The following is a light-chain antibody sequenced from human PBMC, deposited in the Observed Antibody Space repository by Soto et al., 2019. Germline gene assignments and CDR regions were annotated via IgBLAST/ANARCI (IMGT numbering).Light chain of an antibody. CDR3: SSYTSSSTVL. Sequence: QSALTQPASVSGSLGQSITISCTGTSSDVGGYNYVSWYQQHPGKDPKVVIFDVTKRPSGVSSRFSGSKSGNTASLTVSGLQAEDEGDYYCSSYTSSSTVLFGGGTKVTVL. CDR2: DVT. V-gene: IGLV2-14*03. CDR1: SSDVGGYNY. J-gene: IGLJ2*01.